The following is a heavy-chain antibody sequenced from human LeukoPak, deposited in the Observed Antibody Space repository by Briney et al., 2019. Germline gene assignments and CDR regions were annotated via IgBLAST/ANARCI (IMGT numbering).Heavy chain of an antibody. V-gene: IGHV4-61*01. CDR1: GVSVSSGSYY. Sequence: PSETLSLTCTVSGVSVSSGSYYWSWIRQPPGKGLEWIGYIYYSGSTNYNPSLKSRVTISVDTSKNQFSLKLSSVTAADTAVYYCARKAGSTSQGGIYYYGMDVWGQGTTVTVSS. D-gene: IGHD2-2*01. J-gene: IGHJ6*02. CDR3: ARKAGSTSQGGIYYYGMDV. CDR2: IYYSGST.